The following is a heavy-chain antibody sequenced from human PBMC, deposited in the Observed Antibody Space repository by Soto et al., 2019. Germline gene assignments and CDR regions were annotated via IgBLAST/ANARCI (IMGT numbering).Heavy chain of an antibody. J-gene: IGHJ5*02. Sequence: SETLSLTCAVYGGSFSGYYWSWIRQPPGKGLEWIGEINHSGSTNYNPSLKSRVTISVDTSKNQFSLKLSSVTAADTAVYYCARGCKSIVVVPAATSFDPWGQGTLVTVSS. CDR3: ARGCKSIVVVPAATSFDP. D-gene: IGHD2-2*01. CDR1: GGSFSGYY. V-gene: IGHV4-34*01. CDR2: INHSGST.